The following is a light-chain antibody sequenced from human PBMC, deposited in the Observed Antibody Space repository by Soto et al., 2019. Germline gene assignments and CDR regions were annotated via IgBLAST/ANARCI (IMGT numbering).Light chain of an antibody. CDR3: LQYNSYPFT. CDR1: QSISDT. J-gene: IGKJ4*01. V-gene: IGKV3-15*01. CDR2: GAS. Sequence: EIVMTQSPATLSVSPGGRATLSCRASQSISDTLAWYQQKPGQAPRLLIHGASTRAPGFPARFSGSGSGTDFTLTISSLQSEDFATYYCLQYNSYPFTFGGGTKVEIK.